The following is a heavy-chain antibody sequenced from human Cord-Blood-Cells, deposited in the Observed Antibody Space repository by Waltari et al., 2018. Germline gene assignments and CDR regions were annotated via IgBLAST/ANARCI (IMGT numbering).Heavy chain of an antibody. CDR3: ARSKGYSNFDY. CDR2: INHSGST. J-gene: IGHJ4*02. Sequence: QVQLQQWGAGLLKPSETLSLTCAVYGGSFSGYYWSWIRQPPGKGLEWIGEINHSGSTNYNPSLKSRVTISVDTSKNQFSLKLSSVTAADTAVYYCARSKGYSNFDYWGQGTLVTVSS. V-gene: IGHV4-34*01. D-gene: IGHD4-4*01. CDR1: GGSFSGYY.